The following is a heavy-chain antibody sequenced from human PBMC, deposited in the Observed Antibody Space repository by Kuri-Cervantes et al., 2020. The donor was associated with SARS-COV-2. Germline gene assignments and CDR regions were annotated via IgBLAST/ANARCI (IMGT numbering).Heavy chain of an antibody. V-gene: IGHV3-21*04. J-gene: IGHJ5*01. CDR2: ISSSSSYI. CDR1: GFTFSSYS. CDR3: AKGLTPTPPTRYYDS. D-gene: IGHD2-15*01. Sequence: GESLKISCAASGFTFSSYSMNWVRQAPGKGLEWVSSISSSSSYIYYADSVKGRFTISRDNAKNSLYLQMNSLRAEDTAIYFCAKGLTPTPPTRYYDSWGPGTLVTVSS.